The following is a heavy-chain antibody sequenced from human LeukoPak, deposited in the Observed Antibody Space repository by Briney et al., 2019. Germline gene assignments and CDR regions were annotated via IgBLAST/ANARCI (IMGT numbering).Heavy chain of an antibody. CDR3: ARVHSSSSVLYYYMDV. J-gene: IGHJ6*03. V-gene: IGHV3-20*04. CDR1: GFTFGNYG. CDR2: INWNGGST. D-gene: IGHD6-6*01. Sequence: GGSLRLSCAASGFTFGNYGMSWVRQAPGKGLEWVSGINWNGGSTGYADSVEGRFTISRDNAKNSQYLQMNSLRVEDTALYYCARVHSSSSVLYYYMDVWGKGTTVTVSS.